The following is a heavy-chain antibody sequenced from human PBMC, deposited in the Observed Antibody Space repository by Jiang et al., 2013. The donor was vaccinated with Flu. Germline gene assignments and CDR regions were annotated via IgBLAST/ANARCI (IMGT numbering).Heavy chain of an antibody. Sequence: SYGMHWVRQAPGKGLEWVAVISYDGSNKYYADSVKGRFTISRDNSKNTLYLQMNSLRAEDTAVYYCAKDREGGSLNFDYWGQGTLVTVSS. CDR3: AKDREGGSLNFDY. J-gene: IGHJ4*02. CDR2: ISYDGSNK. V-gene: IGHV3-30*18. D-gene: IGHD2-15*01. CDR1: SYG.